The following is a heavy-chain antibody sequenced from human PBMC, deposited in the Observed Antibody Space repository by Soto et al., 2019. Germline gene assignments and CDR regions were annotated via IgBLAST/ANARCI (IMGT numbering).Heavy chain of an antibody. V-gene: IGHV4-30-4*02. J-gene: IGHJ6*02. CDR2: IYYSGST. D-gene: IGHD3-10*01. CDR3: MKAHESGDFLGMSV. Sequence: SETLSLTCTVSGGSISSGDYYWSWIRQPPGKGLEWIGYIYYSGSTFYNPSLKNRVTISLDTSKIQFSLTLSSVTAADTAVYFCMKAHESGDFLGMSVWGPGTTVTVSS. CDR1: GGSISSGDYY.